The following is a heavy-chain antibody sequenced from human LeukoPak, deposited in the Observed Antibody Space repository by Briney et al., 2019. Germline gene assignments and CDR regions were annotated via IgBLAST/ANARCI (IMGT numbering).Heavy chain of an antibody. Sequence: SETLSLTCIVSGGSISTYYWSWIRQPAGKGLEWIGRIYTRGSTNYNPSLKSRVTMSVDTSKNQSSLKLSSVTAADTAVYYCARDDRNNFLFDPWGQGTLVTVSS. V-gene: IGHV4-4*07. J-gene: IGHJ5*02. CDR2: IYTRGST. CDR1: GGSISTYY. CDR3: ARDDRNNFLFDP. D-gene: IGHD1-1*01.